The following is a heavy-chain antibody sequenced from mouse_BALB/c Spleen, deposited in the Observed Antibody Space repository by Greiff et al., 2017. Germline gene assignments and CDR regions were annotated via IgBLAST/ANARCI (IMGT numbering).Heavy chain of an antibody. D-gene: IGHD2-1*01. Sequence: QVQLQQSGAELAKPGASVKMSCKASGYTFTSYWMHWVKQWPGQGLEWIGYINPSTGYTEYNQKFKDKATLTADKSSSTAYMQLSSLTSEDSAVYYCARELVTTRYYAMDYWGQGTSVTVSS. CDR2: INPSTGYT. J-gene: IGHJ4*01. CDR1: GYTFTSYW. CDR3: ARELVTTRYYAMDY. V-gene: IGHV1-7*01.